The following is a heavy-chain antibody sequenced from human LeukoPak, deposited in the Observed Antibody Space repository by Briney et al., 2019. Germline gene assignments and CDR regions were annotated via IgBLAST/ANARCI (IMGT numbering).Heavy chain of an antibody. Sequence: ASVEVSCKASGYTFTSYYMHWVRQAPGQGLEWMGLINPTGGSTGYAQKFQGRVTMTRDMSTSTDYMELSSLRSEDTAIYYCARDNSVGDNAWWFDPWGQGTLVTVSS. V-gene: IGHV1-46*01. CDR2: INPTGGST. CDR1: GYTFTSYY. J-gene: IGHJ5*02. CDR3: ARDNSVGDNAWWFDP. D-gene: IGHD1-26*01.